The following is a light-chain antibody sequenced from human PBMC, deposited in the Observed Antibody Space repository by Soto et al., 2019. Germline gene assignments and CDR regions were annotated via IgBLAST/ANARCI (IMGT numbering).Light chain of an antibody. CDR1: QSLSSY. Sequence: EIVLTQSPATLSLSPGETATLSCRASQSLSSYLAWYQQKPGQAPRLLIYDASNRATGIPARFSGSGSGTDFTLTISSLEPEDFAVYYCQQRSNWGPLTFGGGTKVDIK. V-gene: IGKV3-11*01. CDR3: QQRSNWGPLT. CDR2: DAS. J-gene: IGKJ4*01.